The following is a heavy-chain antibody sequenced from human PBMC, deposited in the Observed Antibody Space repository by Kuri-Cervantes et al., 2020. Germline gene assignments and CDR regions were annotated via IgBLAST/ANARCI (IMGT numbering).Heavy chain of an antibody. D-gene: IGHD3-10*01. V-gene: IGHV3-48*02. CDR1: GFTFSSYS. CDR3: ARDWGVRGVITLDY. J-gene: IGHJ4*02. CDR2: ISSSSSTI. Sequence: GGSLRLPCAASGFTFSSYSMNWVRQAPGKGLEWVSYISSSSSTIYYADSVKGRFTISRDNAKNSLYLQMNSLRDEDTVVYYCARDWGVRGVITLDYWGQGTLVTVSS.